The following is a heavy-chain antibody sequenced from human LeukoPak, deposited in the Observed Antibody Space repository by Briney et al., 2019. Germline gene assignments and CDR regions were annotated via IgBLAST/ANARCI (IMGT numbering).Heavy chain of an antibody. CDR1: GGSFSGYY. CDR3: AVPYGGSYGWFDP. J-gene: IGHJ5*02. Sequence: SETLSLTCAVYGGSFSGYYWSWLRQPPGKGLERIGEINHSGSTNYNPSLKSRVTISVDPSKNQFSLKLSSVTAADTAVYYCAVPYGGSYGWFDPWGQGTLVTVSS. V-gene: IGHV4-34*01. D-gene: IGHD1-26*01. CDR2: INHSGST.